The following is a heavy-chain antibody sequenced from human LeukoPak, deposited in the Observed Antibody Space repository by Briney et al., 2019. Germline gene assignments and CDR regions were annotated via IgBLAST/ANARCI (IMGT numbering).Heavy chain of an antibody. CDR3: ARDKRSDSSSWWPEGDYGMDV. J-gene: IGHJ6*02. CDR1: GGTFSSYA. V-gene: IGHV1-69*04. Sequence: SVKVSCKASGGTFSSYAISWVRQAPGQGLEWMGRIIPILGIANYAQKFQGRVTITADKSTSTAYMELSSLRSEDTAVYYCARDKRSDSSSWWPEGDYGMDVWGQGTTVTVSS. CDR2: IIPILGIA. D-gene: IGHD6-13*01.